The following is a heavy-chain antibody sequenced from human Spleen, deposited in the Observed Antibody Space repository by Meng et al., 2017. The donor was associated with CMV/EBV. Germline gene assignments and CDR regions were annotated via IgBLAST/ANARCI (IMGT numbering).Heavy chain of an antibody. CDR2: ISSSYAV. J-gene: IGHJ6*02. Sequence: GGSLRLSCAASGFSFSDYYMTWIRQAPGKGLEWVSYISSSYAVDYADSLKGRFTISRDNAKNSLYLQMNSLRAEDTAVYYCARVLLDVRGWYYQGMDVWGQGTTVTVSS. CDR3: ARVLLDVRGWYYQGMDV. V-gene: IGHV3-69-1*01. CDR1: GFSFSDYY. D-gene: IGHD6-19*01.